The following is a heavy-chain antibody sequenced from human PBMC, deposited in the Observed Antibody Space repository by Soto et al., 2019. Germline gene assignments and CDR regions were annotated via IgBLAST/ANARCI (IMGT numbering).Heavy chain of an antibody. J-gene: IGHJ6*02. D-gene: IGHD1-26*01. CDR3: AKCRGSTYYYYGMDV. Sequence: EVQLLESGGGLVQPGGSLRLSCAASGFTFSSYAMSWVRQAPGKGLEWVSAISGSGGSTYYADSVKGRFTIPRDNSENTLYLQMNSLRAEDTAVYYGAKCRGSTYYYYGMDVWGQGTTVTVSS. CDR1: GFTFSSYA. CDR2: ISGSGGST. V-gene: IGHV3-23*01.